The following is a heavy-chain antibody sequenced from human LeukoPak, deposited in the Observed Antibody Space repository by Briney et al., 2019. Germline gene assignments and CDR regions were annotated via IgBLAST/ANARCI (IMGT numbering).Heavy chain of an antibody. J-gene: IGHJ3*02. CDR3: ARRGYCSGGDCYSAPFDI. V-gene: IGHV5-51*01. CDR1: GYSFTSYW. D-gene: IGHD2-15*01. Sequence: GESLEISCKGSGYSFTSYWIALVRQMPGKGLEWMGIIYPGDSDTRYSPSFHGQVTISADKSISTAYLQWSSLKASDTAMYYCARRGYCSGGDCYSAPFDIWGQGTMVTVSS. CDR2: IYPGDSDT.